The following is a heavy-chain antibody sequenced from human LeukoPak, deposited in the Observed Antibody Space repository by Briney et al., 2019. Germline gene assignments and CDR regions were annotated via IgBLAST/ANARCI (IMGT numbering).Heavy chain of an antibody. CDR1: GGSFSGYY. V-gene: IGHV4-34*01. CDR2: INHSGST. Sequence: PSETLSLTCAVYGGSFSGYYWSWTRQPPGKGLEWIGEINHSGSTNYNPSLKSRVTISVDTSKNQFSLKLSSVTAADTAVYYCARRARIGSRGAFDYWGQGTLVTVSS. J-gene: IGHJ4*02. CDR3: ARRARIGSRGAFDY.